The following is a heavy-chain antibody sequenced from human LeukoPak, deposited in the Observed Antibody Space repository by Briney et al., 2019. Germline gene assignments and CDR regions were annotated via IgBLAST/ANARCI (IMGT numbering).Heavy chain of an antibody. CDR2: IYDSGST. J-gene: IGHJ4*02. CDR1: GGYIRSSYYY. Sequence: SETLSLTCTVSGGYIRSSYYYWGWIRQPPGKGLEWIGSIYDSGSTYYNPSLKSRVTISVDTSKNQFSLKLSSVTAADTAVYYCARAFGLWSGPNDYWGQGTLVTVSS. V-gene: IGHV4-39*01. D-gene: IGHD3-3*01. CDR3: ARAFGLWSGPNDY.